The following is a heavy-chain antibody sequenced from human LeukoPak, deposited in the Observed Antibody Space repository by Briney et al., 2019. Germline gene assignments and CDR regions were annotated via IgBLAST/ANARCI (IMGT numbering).Heavy chain of an antibody. Sequence: ASVKVSCKASGYAFTSYYMHWVRQAPGQGLEWMGIINPSGVSTSYAQKFQGRVTMTRDTSTSTVYMELSSLRSEDTAVYYCASRGLISDAFDIWGQGTMVTVSS. J-gene: IGHJ3*02. CDR3: ASRGLISDAFDI. CDR1: GYAFTSYY. D-gene: IGHD3-16*01. V-gene: IGHV1-46*01. CDR2: INPSGVST.